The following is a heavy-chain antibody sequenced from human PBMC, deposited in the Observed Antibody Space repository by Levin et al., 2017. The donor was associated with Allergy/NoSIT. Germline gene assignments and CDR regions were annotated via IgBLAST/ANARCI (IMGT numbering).Heavy chain of an antibody. CDR1: GFPFTNYA. CDR2: ISDSGGST. V-gene: IGHV3-23*01. D-gene: IGHD2-15*01. J-gene: IGHJ4*02. Sequence: GGSLRLSCAASGFPFTNYAMNWVRQAPGKGLEWVSSISDSGGSTYYADSVKGRFTISRDNSKNTVSLQMNSLRVEDTALYYCAKDIKYCSGGSCYSGLGRFDYWGQGILVTVSS. CDR3: AKDIKYCSGGSCYSGLGRFDY.